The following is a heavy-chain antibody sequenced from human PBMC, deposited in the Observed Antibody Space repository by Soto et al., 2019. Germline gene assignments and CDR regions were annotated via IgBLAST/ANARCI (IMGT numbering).Heavy chain of an antibody. Sequence: KVCSKASGCTYSRSGITWGRPAPGQGLEWLGWMSTYSGNANYAQNLQGRVTMTSDTSPSTAYMELRSLRFDDTAVYYFAKGEGDTTGRLDVWG. CDR3: AKGEGDTTGRLDV. CDR2: MSTYSGNA. J-gene: IGHJ3*01. V-gene: IGHV1-18*01. D-gene: IGHD2-21*02. CDR1: GCTYSRSG.